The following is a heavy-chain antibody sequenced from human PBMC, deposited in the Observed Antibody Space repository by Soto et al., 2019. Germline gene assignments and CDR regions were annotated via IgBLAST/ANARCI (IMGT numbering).Heavy chain of an antibody. D-gene: IGHD1-1*01. Sequence: PGESLKISCKASGYSFTNYWIGWVRQMPGKGLDWMGSIYPGDSDTGYSPSFQGQVTISADKSISTAYLQWSSLEASDTAMYYCARGERGGFDFWGQGTMVTVSS. CDR2: IYPGDSDT. J-gene: IGHJ3*01. CDR3: ARGERGGFDF. V-gene: IGHV5-51*01. CDR1: GYSFTNYW.